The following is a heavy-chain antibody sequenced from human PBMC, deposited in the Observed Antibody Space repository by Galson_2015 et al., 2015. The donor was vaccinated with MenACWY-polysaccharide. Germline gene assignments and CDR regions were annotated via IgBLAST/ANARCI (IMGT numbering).Heavy chain of an antibody. D-gene: IGHD6-19*01. CDR1: GYTFTSYG. J-gene: IGHJ4*02. Sequence: SVKVSCKASGYTFTSYGISWVRQAPGQGLEWMGWISAYNGNTNYAQKLQGRVTMTTDTSTSTAYMELRSLRSDDTAVYYCARMKSIAVADPFDYWGQGTLVTVSS. CDR2: ISAYNGNT. CDR3: ARMKSIAVADPFDY. V-gene: IGHV1-18*01.